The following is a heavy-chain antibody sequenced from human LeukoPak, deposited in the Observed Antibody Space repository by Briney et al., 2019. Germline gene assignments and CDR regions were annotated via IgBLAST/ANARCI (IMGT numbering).Heavy chain of an antibody. CDR3: ARSRTRGYSYGYSP. CDR2: INHSGST. V-gene: IGHV4-34*01. D-gene: IGHD5-18*01. CDR1: GGSFSGYY. J-gene: IGHJ5*02. Sequence: PSESLSLTCAISGGSFSGYYWSWIRQPPGKGLEWIGEINHSGSTNYNPSVKSRVTISVDTSKNQFSLKLSSVTAADTAVYYCARSRTRGYSYGYSPWGQGTLVTVSS.